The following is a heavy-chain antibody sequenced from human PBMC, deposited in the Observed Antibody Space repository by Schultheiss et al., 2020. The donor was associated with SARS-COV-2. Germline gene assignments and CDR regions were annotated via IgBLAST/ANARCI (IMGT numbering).Heavy chain of an antibody. CDR1: GLTFSRFG. Sequence: GGSLRLSCAASGLTFSRFGMNWVRQAPGKGLEWVSSISSSGSTIYYADSVKGRFTISRDNAKNSLYLQMNSLRAEDTAVYYCARDQYSSGWTWGQGTLVTVSS. D-gene: IGHD6-19*01. J-gene: IGHJ5*02. V-gene: IGHV3-48*04. CDR2: ISSSGSTI. CDR3: ARDQYSSGWT.